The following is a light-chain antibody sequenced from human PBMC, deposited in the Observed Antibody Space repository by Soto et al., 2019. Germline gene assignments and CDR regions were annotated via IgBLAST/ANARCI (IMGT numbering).Light chain of an antibody. CDR2: EVG. V-gene: IGLV2-14*01. CDR1: SSDVGAYNY. CDR3: SSFTTTYIYV. Sequence: QSVLTQPASVSGSPGQSITISCTGTSSDVGAYNYVSWYQQYPGKVPKLMIYEVGNRPSGVSNRFSGSKSGNTASLTISGLQAEDEADYYCSSFTTTYIYVFGTGTKLTVL. J-gene: IGLJ1*01.